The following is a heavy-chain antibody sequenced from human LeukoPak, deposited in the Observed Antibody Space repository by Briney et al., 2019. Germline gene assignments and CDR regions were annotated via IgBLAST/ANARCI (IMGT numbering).Heavy chain of an antibody. Sequence: ASVKVSCKASGYTFTSYGISWVRQAPGQGLEWMGWTSAYNGNTNYAQKLQGRVTMTTDTSTSTAYMELRSLRSDDTAVYYCARDPATYNWNDVDYFDYWGQGTLVTVSS. D-gene: IGHD1-1*01. CDR2: TSAYNGNT. CDR3: ARDPATYNWNDVDYFDY. V-gene: IGHV1-18*01. CDR1: GYTFTSYG. J-gene: IGHJ4*02.